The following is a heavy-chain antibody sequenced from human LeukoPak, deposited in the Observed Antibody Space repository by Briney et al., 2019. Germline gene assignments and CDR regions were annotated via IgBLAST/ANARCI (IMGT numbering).Heavy chain of an antibody. J-gene: IGHJ5*01. D-gene: IGHD6-13*01. CDR2: INPNSGGT. V-gene: IGHV1-2*02. Sequence: GASVTVSCTASGYTFTDYYMHWVRQAPGQGLEWMGWINPNSGGTNYAQQFQGRVTITRDTSISTAYMELSNLRSDDTAVYYCARGIAAAGGRWFDSWGQGPLVTVSS. CDR3: ARGIAAAGGRWFDS. CDR1: GYTFTDYY.